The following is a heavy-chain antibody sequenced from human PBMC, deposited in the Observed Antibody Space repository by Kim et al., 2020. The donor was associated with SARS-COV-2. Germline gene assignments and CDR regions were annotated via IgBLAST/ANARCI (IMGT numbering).Heavy chain of an antibody. CDR1: GFTFSSYA. J-gene: IGHJ4*02. CDR3: AKDGPPLYCSGGSCYDY. CDR2: ISGSGGST. V-gene: IGHV3-23*01. Sequence: GGSLRLSCAASGFTFSSYAMSWVRQAPGKGLEWVSGISGSGGSTYYADSVKGRFTISRDNSKNTLYLEMKSLRGEDTATYFCAKDGPPLYCSGGSCYDYWGQGTLVSVSS. D-gene: IGHD2-15*01.